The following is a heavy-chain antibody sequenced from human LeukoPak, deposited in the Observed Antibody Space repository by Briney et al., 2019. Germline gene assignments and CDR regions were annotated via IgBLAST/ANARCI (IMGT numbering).Heavy chain of an antibody. CDR3: AKDIGIGDFAIYGMDV. CDR2: ISGSGGST. Sequence: GGSLRLSCAASGFTFSSYAMNWVRQAPGKGLEWVSAISGSGGSTYYADSVKGRFTISRDNSKNTLYLQMNSLRAEDTAVYYCAKDIGIGDFAIYGMDVWGQGTTVTVSS. D-gene: IGHD2-21*02. J-gene: IGHJ6*02. V-gene: IGHV3-23*01. CDR1: GFTFSSYA.